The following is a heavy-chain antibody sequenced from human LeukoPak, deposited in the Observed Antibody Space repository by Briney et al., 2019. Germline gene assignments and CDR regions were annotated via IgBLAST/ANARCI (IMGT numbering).Heavy chain of an antibody. Sequence: GASVKVSCKVSGYTLTELSMHWVRQAPGKGLEWMGGFDPEDGETIYAQKVQGRVTMTEDTSTDTAYMELSSLRSEDTAVYYCATRERRGRPFDYWGQGTLVTVSS. J-gene: IGHJ4*02. V-gene: IGHV1-24*01. CDR3: ATRERRGRPFDY. CDR1: GYTLTELS. CDR2: FDPEDGET. D-gene: IGHD1-26*01.